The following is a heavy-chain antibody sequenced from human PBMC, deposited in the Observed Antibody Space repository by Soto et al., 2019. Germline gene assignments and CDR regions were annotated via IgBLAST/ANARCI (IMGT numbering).Heavy chain of an antibody. CDR2: IYHSVST. CDR1: GGSISSSNW. V-gene: IGHV4-4*02. CDR3: ARATTTVTTSYWFDP. D-gene: IGHD4-17*01. Sequence: KASETLSLTCAVSGGSISSSNWWSWVRQPPGKGLEWIGEIYHSVSTNYNPSLKSRVTISVDKSKNQFSLKLSSVTAADTAVYYCARATTTVTTSYWFDPWGQGTLVTV. J-gene: IGHJ5*02.